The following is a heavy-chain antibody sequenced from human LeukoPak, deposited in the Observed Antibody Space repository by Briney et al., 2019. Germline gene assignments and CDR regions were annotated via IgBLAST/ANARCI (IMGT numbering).Heavy chain of an antibody. CDR2: IYYSGST. Sequence: SETLSLTCTVSGGSISSYYWSWIRQPPGKGLEWIGYIYYSGSTNYNPSLKSRVTISVDTSKNQFSLKLSSVTAADTAVYYCARALVYSGYELDYWGQGTLVTVSS. V-gene: IGHV4-59*01. CDR1: GGSISSYY. CDR3: ARALVYSGYELDY. J-gene: IGHJ4*02. D-gene: IGHD5-12*01.